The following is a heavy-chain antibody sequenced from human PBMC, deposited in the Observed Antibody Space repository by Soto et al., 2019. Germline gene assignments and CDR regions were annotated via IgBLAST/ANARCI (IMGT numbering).Heavy chain of an antibody. CDR1: GVTFSSYG. Sequence: PGGSLGLACAASGVTFSSYGIHWVRQAPGKGLEWVAVISYEGSNKYYADSVKGRFTISRDNSKNTLYLQMNSLRGEDTAVYYCAKDGGDIVVVPAVIKRVNYYSAMDVWGQGTTVTVSS. J-gene: IGHJ6*02. V-gene: IGHV3-30*18. CDR2: ISYEGSNK. CDR3: AKDGGDIVVVPAVIKRVNYYSAMDV. D-gene: IGHD2-2*01.